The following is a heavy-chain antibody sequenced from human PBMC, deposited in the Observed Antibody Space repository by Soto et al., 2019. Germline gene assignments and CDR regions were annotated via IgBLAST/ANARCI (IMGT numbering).Heavy chain of an antibody. CDR3: AALPTYLPPYYDMDV. V-gene: IGHV3-30*03. CDR2: ISYDGSNK. J-gene: IGHJ6*02. Sequence: GGSLRLSCAASGFTFSSYGMHWVRQAPGKGLEWVAVISYDGSNKYYADSVKGRFTISRDNSKNTLYLQMNSLRAEDTAVYYCAALPTYLPPYYDMDVWGQGTTVTVSS. CDR1: GFTFSSYG.